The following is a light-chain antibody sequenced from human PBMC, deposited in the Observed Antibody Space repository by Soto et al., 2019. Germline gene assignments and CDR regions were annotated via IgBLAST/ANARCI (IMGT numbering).Light chain of an antibody. CDR3: CSYAGSGTYV. CDR2: EVS. Sequence: QSALTQPASVSGSPGQSITISCTGTSSDVGSYNLVSWYQQHPGKAPKLMIYEVSKRPSGVSNRFSGSKSGNTASLTISGLQAEDEADYYCCSYAGSGTYVFGTGIKLTVL. V-gene: IGLV2-23*02. J-gene: IGLJ1*01. CDR1: SSDVGSYNL.